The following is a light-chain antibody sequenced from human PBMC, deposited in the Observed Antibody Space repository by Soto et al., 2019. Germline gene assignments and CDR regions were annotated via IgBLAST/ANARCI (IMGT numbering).Light chain of an antibody. J-gene: IGLJ1*01. CDR1: SSDVGGYNY. CDR2: EVS. CDR3: AAWDDSLNGFYV. Sequence: QSALTQPASVSGSPGQSITISCTGTSSDVGGYNYVSWYQQHPGKAPKLMIYEVSNWPSGVSNRFSGSKSGNTASLTISGLQAEDEADYYCAAWDDSLNGFYVFGTGTKLTVL. V-gene: IGLV2-14*01.